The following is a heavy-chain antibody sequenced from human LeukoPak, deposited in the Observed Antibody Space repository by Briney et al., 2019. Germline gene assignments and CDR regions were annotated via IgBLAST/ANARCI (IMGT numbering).Heavy chain of an antibody. CDR1: GASITSHS. V-gene: IGHV4-59*11. Sequence: SETLSLTCTLSGASITSHSWSWIRQPPGKGLEWIGYVYHSGSTNYNPSLKSRVTISVATSKNQFSLRLNSVTAADTAVYYCARAYYGDYYYYGMDVWGQGTTVTVSS. D-gene: IGHD4-17*01. CDR3: ARAYYGDYYYYGMDV. CDR2: VYHSGST. J-gene: IGHJ6*02.